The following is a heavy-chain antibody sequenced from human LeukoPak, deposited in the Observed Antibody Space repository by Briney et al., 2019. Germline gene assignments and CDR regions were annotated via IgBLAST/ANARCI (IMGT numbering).Heavy chain of an antibody. V-gene: IGHV1-69*04. D-gene: IGHD3-22*01. CDR2: IIPILGIA. CDR1: GGTFSSYA. CDR3: ARGLITMISEFDY. Sequence: SVKVSCKASGGTFSSYAISWVRQAPGQGLEWMGRIIPILGIANYAQKFQGRVTITADKSTSTAYMELSNLRSEDTAVYYCARGLITMISEFDYWGQGTLVTVSS. J-gene: IGHJ4*02.